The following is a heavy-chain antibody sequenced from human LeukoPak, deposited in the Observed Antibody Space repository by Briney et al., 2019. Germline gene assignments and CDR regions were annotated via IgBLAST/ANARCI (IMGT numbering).Heavy chain of an antibody. D-gene: IGHD5-18*01. Sequence: PGGSLRLSCAASGFTFSIYEMDWVRQAPGKGLEWVAYISESASTIYYADSVKGRFTISRDNAKNSLYLQLNSLRAEDTAVYYCARARGYSYGYSDYWGQGTLVTVSS. CDR1: GFTFSIYE. CDR3: ARARGYSYGYSDY. V-gene: IGHV3-48*03. CDR2: ISESASTI. J-gene: IGHJ4*02.